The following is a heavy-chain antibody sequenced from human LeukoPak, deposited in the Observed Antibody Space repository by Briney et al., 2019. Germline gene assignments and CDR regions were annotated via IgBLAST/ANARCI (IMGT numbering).Heavy chain of an antibody. CDR2: IHAGGST. J-gene: IGHJ5*02. D-gene: IGHD1-26*01. CDR3: AREFRKGWDWFDP. CDR1: GGSIRSGSYH. V-gene: IGHV4-61*02. Sequence: PSQTLSLTCTVSGGSIRSGSYHWSWIRQPAGKGLEWIGRIHAGGSTNYNPSLKSRVTISADTSKNQFSLKLSSVTAADTAVYYCAREFRKGWDWFDPWGQGTLVTVSS.